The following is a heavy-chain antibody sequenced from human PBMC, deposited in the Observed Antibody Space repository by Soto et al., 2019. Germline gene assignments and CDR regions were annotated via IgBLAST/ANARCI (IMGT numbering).Heavy chain of an antibody. J-gene: IGHJ4*02. CDR2: FDAEDGET. D-gene: IGHD3-22*01. CDR3: ATHYDSSGYYLDY. V-gene: IGHV1-24*01. CDR1: GYTLTELS. Sequence: EASVKVSCKVSGYTLTELSMHWVRQAPGKGLEWMGGFDAEDGETIYAQKFQGRVTMTEDTSTDTAYMELSSLRSEDTAVYYCATHYDSSGYYLDYWGQGTLVTVSS.